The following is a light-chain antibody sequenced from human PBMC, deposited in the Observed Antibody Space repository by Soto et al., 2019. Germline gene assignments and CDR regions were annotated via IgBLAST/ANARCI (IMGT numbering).Light chain of an antibody. CDR3: QQRSNWPRMIT. J-gene: IGKJ5*01. CDR1: QSVSRY. Sequence: ELVLTQSPATLSLSPGERATLSCRASQSVSRYLAWYQQKPGQAPRLLIYDASNRATGIPARFSGSGSGTDFTLTISSLEPEDFAVYYCQQRSNWPRMITFGQGTRLEIK. CDR2: DAS. V-gene: IGKV3-11*01.